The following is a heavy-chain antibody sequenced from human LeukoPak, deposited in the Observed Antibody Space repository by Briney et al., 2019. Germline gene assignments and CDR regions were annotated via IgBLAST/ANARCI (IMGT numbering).Heavy chain of an antibody. CDR2: IIPIFGTA. Sequence: ASVKVSCKASGGTFSSYAISWVRQAPGQGLEWMGGIIPIFGTANYAQKFQGRVTITADESTSTAYMELSSLRSEDTAVYYCARVEIAAAGLAGDGYYYYGMDVWGQGTTVTVSS. CDR1: GGTFSSYA. D-gene: IGHD6-13*01. CDR3: ARVEIAAAGLAGDGYYYYGMDV. J-gene: IGHJ6*02. V-gene: IGHV1-69*13.